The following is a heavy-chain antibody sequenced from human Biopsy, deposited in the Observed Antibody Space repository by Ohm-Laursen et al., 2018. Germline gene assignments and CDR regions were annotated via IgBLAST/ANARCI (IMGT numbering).Heavy chain of an antibody. J-gene: IGHJ3*01. Sequence: SLRLSCAASGFTFSQYWMTWVRQSPGKALEWVANINKHGSVPNYLDSVKGRFAVSRDNAKNSAYLQMNSLRTEDTAIYYCARDSGGGNSINGWYDALDLWGRGTTVTVSS. D-gene: IGHD2-8*01. V-gene: IGHV3-7*01. CDR1: GFTFSQYW. CDR2: INKHGSVP. CDR3: ARDSGGGNSINGWYDALDL.